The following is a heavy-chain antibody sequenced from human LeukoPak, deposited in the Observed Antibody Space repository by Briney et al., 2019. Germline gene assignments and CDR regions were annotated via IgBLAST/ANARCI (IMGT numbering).Heavy chain of an antibody. CDR2: ISGSGGST. D-gene: IGHD6-13*01. Sequence: PGGSLRLSCAASGFTFSSYAMSWVRQAPGKGLEWVSAISGSGGSTYYADSVKGRFTISRDNSKNTLYLQMNSLRAEDTAVYYCAKGPSYSSSWILFDYWGQGTLVTVSS. J-gene: IGHJ4*02. CDR1: GFTFSSYA. CDR3: AKGPSYSSSWILFDY. V-gene: IGHV3-23*01.